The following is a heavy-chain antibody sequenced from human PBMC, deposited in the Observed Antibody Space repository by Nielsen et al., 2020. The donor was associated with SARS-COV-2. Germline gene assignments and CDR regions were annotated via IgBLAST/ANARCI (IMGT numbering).Heavy chain of an antibody. CDR2: FSGDSAGST. CDR1: GFTFSAYA. Sequence: GGSLRLSCSASGFTFSAYAMIWVRQAAGKGLEWVSAFSGDSAGSTYYAESVKGRFTMSRDNAKNSLYLQMNSLRAEDTALYYCATLPLPPSYGMDVWGQGTTVTVSS. V-gene: IGHV3-23*01. J-gene: IGHJ6*02. CDR3: ATLPLPPSYGMDV.